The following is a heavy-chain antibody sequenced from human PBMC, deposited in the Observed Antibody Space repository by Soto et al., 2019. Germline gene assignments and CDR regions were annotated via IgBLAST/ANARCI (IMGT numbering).Heavy chain of an antibody. CDR3: ASNPAVAGPFDY. J-gene: IGHJ4*02. CDR2: IFHRGNT. D-gene: IGHD6-19*01. CDR1: GGSITNNNW. V-gene: IGHV4-4*02. Sequence: PSETLSLTCAVSGGSITNNNWWSWVRQPPGKALEWIGEIFHRGNTNYNPSLKSRVTMSIDKSKNQFSLRLSSVTAADTAVYYCASNPAVAGPFDYWGQGTLVTVSS.